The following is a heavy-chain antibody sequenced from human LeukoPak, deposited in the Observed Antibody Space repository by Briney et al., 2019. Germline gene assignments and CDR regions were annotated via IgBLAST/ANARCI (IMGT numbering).Heavy chain of an antibody. CDR1: GYSISSGYY. D-gene: IGHD6-6*01. V-gene: IGHV4-38-2*02. J-gene: IGHJ5*02. Sequence: PSETLSLTCIVSGYSISSGYYWGWIRQPPGKGLEWIGMIHHSGSTYYNPSLKSRVTISVDTSKNQFSLKLSSVTAADTAVYYCARALRGAARPFRSWGQGTLVTVSS. CDR2: IHHSGST. CDR3: ARALRGAARPFRS.